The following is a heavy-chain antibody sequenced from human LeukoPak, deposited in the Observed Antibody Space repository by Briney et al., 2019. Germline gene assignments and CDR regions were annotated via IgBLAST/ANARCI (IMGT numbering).Heavy chain of an antibody. D-gene: IGHD1-26*01. J-gene: IGHJ4*02. CDR2: ISGSGGST. V-gene: IGHV3-23*01. CDR3: ARGEWELLGYFDY. CDR1: GFTFSSDA. Sequence: GGSLRLSCAASGFTFSSDAMSWVRQAPGKGLEWVSAISGSGGSTYYADSVKGRFTISRDNAKNSLYLQMNSLRAEDTAVYYCARGEWELLGYFDYWGQGTLVTVSS.